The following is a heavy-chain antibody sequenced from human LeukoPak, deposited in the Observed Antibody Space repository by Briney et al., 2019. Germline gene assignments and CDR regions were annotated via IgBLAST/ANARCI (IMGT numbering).Heavy chain of an antibody. D-gene: IGHD2-15*01. CDR1: GFTFSSYS. CDR3: ARGWPGSSLGRYYGMDV. Sequence: PGGSLRLSCAASGFTFSSYSMNWVRQAPGKGLEWVSYISSSSSTIYYADSVKGRFTISRDNAKNSLYLQMNSLRAEDTAVYYCARGWPGSSLGRYYGMDVWGQGTTVTVSS. CDR2: ISSSSSTI. J-gene: IGHJ6*02. V-gene: IGHV3-48*01.